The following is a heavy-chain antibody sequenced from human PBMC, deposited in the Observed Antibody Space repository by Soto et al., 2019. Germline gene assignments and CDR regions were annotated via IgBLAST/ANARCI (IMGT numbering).Heavy chain of an antibody. V-gene: IGHV1-46*03. J-gene: IGHJ1*01. CDR1: GYTFTSYY. CDR3: VRVDDSTAYYYFQY. D-gene: IGHD3-22*01. Sequence: ASVKVSCKASGYTFTSYYMHWVRQAPGQGLEWMGTINPSGGSTNYAQRFQGRVTMTRDTSTSTVYMELSSLRSEDTAVYYCVRVDDSTAYYYFQYWGQGTLVTVSS. CDR2: INPSGGST.